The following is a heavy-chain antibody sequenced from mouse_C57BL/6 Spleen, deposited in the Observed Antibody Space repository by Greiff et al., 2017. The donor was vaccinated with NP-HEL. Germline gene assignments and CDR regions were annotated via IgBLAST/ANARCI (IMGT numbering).Heavy chain of an antibody. CDR3: ARIYYDYDEDY. Sequence: EVQLQQSGPELVKPGASVKISCKASGYTFTDYYMNWVKQSHGKSLEWIGDINPNNGGTSYNQKFKGKATLTVDKSSSTAYMELRSLTSEDSAVYYCARIYYDYDEDYWGQGTTLTVSS. D-gene: IGHD2-4*01. CDR2: INPNNGGT. J-gene: IGHJ2*01. V-gene: IGHV1-26*01. CDR1: GYTFTDYY.